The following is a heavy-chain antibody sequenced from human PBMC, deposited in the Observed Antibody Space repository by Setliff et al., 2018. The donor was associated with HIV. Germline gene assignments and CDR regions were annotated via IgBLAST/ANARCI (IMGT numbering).Heavy chain of an antibody. CDR2: INPNSGAT. J-gene: IGHJ4*02. V-gene: IGHV1-2*02. CDR1: GYTFTGHF. D-gene: IGHD3-10*01. CDR3: ARDTAIGWYGESKMSDF. Sequence: ASVKVSCKTVGYTFTGHFIHWMRQAPGQGLEWMGWINPNSGATDYAWRFEDRVTMTSDTSIRTVYMELSSLRSDDTAVYYCARDTAIGWYGESKMSDFWGQGTLVTVSS.